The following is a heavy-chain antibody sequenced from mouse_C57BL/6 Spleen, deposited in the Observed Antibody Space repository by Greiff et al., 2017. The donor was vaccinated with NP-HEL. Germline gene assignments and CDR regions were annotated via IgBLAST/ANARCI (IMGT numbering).Heavy chain of an antibody. V-gene: IGHV1-15*01. Sequence: QVQLQQSGAELVRPGASVTLSCKASGYTFTDYEMHWVKQTPVHGLEWVGAIDPETGGTAYNQKFKGKAILTADKSSSPAYMELRSLTSEDSAVYYCTRDDYWGQGTTLTVSS. CDR1: GYTFTDYE. CDR2: IDPETGGT. CDR3: TRDDY. J-gene: IGHJ2*01.